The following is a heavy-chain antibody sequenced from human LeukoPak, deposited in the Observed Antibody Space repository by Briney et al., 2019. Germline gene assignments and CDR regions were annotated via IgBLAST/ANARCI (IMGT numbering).Heavy chain of an antibody. J-gene: IGHJ4*02. CDR3: AKDRVLEWFTLPNY. V-gene: IGHV3-66*01. CDR1: GFTFSSYA. D-gene: IGHD3-3*01. Sequence: GGSLRLSCAASGFTFSSYAMSWVRQAPGKGLEWVSVIYSGGATYYTDSVKGRFTISRDNSKNTLYLQMNSLRAEDTAVYYCAKDRVLEWFTLPNYWGQGTLVTVSS. CDR2: IYSGGAT.